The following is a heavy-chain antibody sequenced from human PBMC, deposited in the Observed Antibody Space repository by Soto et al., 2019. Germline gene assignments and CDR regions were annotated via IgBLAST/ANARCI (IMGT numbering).Heavy chain of an antibody. CDR3: ARNGRRELFDP. CDR1: GGYISSYY. J-gene: IGHJ5*02. Sequence: SETLSLTCTVSGGYISSYYWSWIRQPTGKGLEWIGYIYYSGSTNYNPSLKSRVTISVDTSKNQFSLKLSSVTAADTAVYYCARNGRRELFDPWGQGTLVTVSS. V-gene: IGHV4-59*01. CDR2: IYYSGST. D-gene: IGHD1-7*01.